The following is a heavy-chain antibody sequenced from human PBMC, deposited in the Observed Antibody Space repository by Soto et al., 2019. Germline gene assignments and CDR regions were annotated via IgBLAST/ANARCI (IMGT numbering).Heavy chain of an antibody. CDR3: ARDPPYSSGWYAGFDP. D-gene: IGHD6-19*01. V-gene: IGHV1-69*13. CDR1: GGTFSSYA. J-gene: IGHJ5*02. Sequence: ASVKVSCKASGGTFSSYAISWVRQAPGQGLEWMGGIIPIFGTANYAQKFQGRVTITADESTSTAYMELRSLRSDDTAVYYCARDPPYSSGWYAGFDPWGQGTLVTVS. CDR2: IIPIFGTA.